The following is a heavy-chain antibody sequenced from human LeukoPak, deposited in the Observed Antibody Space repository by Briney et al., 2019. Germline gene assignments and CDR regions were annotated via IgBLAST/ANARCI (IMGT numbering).Heavy chain of an antibody. J-gene: IGHJ6*02. CDR1: GFTFTNCG. CDR2: VSSDATNK. V-gene: IGHV3-30*18. D-gene: IGHD3-10*01. Sequence: GGSLRLSCAASGFTFTNCGMHWVRQAPGKGLEWVAVVSSDATNKYYADSVKGRFTISRENSKNTLYLQMNSLRGEDTAVYYCAKGRVWFGELLFTMDVWGQGTTVTVSS. CDR3: AKGRVWFGELLFTMDV.